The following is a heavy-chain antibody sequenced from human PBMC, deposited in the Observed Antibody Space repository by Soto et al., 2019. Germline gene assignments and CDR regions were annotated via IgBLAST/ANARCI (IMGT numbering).Heavy chain of an antibody. Sequence: QVHLQESGPGLVKPSGTLSLTCAVSGVSISSSHWWSWVRQPPGRGLDWIGEMHHSGSTNYNPSPKGRSLQIGDQAQDQFSPELKPVAPADTATYYRARDVGHFYDDTPAGHFDFWGQGALVTVSS. CDR1: GVSISSSHW. D-gene: IGHD3-22*01. V-gene: IGHV4-4*02. CDR2: MHHSGST. J-gene: IGHJ4*02. CDR3: ARDVGHFYDDTPAGHFDF.